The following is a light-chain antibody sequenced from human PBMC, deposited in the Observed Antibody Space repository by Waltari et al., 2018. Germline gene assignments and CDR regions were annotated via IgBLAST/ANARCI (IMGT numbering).Light chain of an antibody. CDR1: QTVRTTY. J-gene: IGKJ4*01. Sequence: EIVLTQSPGTLSLSPGERATLSCRASQTVRTTYLAWYQQKPGRAPTLLLYGASSRATGIPDRFSGSGSGTDFSLTISSLEPEDFAVYYCQQYDISPLTFGGGTKVEIK. CDR2: GAS. CDR3: QQYDISPLT. V-gene: IGKV3-20*01.